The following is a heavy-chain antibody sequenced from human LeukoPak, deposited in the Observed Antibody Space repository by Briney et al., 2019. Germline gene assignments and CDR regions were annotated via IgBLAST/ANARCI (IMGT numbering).Heavy chain of an antibody. D-gene: IGHD4-17*01. J-gene: IGHJ6*02. V-gene: IGHV1-18*01. CDR2: ISAYNGNI. Sequence: GASVKVSCKASGYTFTSYGISWVRQAPGQGLEWMGWISAYNGNINYAQKLQGRVTMATDTSTSTAYMELRSLRSDDTAVYYCARVRTRYYYYYGMDAWGQGTTVTVSS. CDR1: GYTFTSYG. CDR3: ARVRTRYYYYYGMDA.